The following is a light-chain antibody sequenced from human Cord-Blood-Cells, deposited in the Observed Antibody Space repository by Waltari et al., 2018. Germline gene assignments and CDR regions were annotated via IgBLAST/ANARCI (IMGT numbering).Light chain of an antibody. Sequence: EIVLTQSPATLSLSPGERATLSCRARQSVSNYLSWYQQKPGQAPRLLIYDASNRATGLPARFSGSGSGTDFTLTISRLAPEDFAVYYCQQCSTWLTFGGGTKVEIK. CDR2: DAS. CDR1: QSVSNY. J-gene: IGKJ4*01. V-gene: IGKV3-11*01. CDR3: QQCSTWLT.